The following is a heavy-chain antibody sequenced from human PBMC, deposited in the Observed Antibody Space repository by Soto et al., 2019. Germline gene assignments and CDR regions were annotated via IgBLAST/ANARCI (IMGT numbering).Heavy chain of an antibody. V-gene: IGHV3-23*02. CDR2: IGGTDGDSDGVL. CDR1: GFILNNNA. D-gene: IGHD7-27*01. CDR3: LERGRNWGAFDY. J-gene: IGHJ3*01. Sequence: VQLLESGGDLVQPGGALRLSCVASGFILNNNAMSWVRQAPGKGLEWVSTIGGTDGDSDGVLWYEDSVKGRLTIARDSFGNTMFLHMDNLRAQDSDLYYCLERGRNWGAFDYWGQGTTVVVS.